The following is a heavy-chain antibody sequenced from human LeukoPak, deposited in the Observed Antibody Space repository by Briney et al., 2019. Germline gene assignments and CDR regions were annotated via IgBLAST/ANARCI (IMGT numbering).Heavy chain of an antibody. V-gene: IGHV3-9*01. CDR1: GFSFDDHA. CDR2: INWNSGST. J-gene: IGHJ4*02. Sequence: PGGSLRLSCAASGFSFDDHAMYWVRQPPGKGLEWVSGINWNSGSTGYADSVKGRFTISRDNAKNSLYLQMNSLRAEDTALYYCARWNYDSRGGFFDNWGQGTLVTVSS. CDR3: ARWNYDSRGGFFDN. D-gene: IGHD3-22*01.